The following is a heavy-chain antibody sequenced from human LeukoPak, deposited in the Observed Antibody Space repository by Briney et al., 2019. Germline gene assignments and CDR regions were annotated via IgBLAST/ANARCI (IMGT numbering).Heavy chain of an antibody. J-gene: IGHJ4*02. CDR3: ARDCTNGVCFGFDY. CDR1: GFTFSSYA. CDR2: ITDSGGST. Sequence: GGSLRLSCVVSGFTFSSYAMSWVRQAPGKGLEWVSAITDSGGSTYYADSVKGRFTISRDNAKNSLYLQMNSLRAEDTAVYYCARDCTNGVCFGFDYWGQGTLVTVSS. V-gene: IGHV3-23*01. D-gene: IGHD2-8*01.